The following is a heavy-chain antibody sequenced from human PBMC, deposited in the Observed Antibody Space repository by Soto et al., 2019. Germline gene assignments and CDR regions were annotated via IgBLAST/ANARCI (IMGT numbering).Heavy chain of an antibody. CDR2: IWYDGSNK. J-gene: IGHJ6*02. Sequence: GGSLRLSCAASGFTFSSYGMHWVRQAPGKGLEWVAVIWYDGSNKYYADSVKGRFTISRDNSKNTLYLQMNSLRAEDTAVYYCARVTKWMVLDNYYGMDVWGQGTTVTVSS. CDR1: GFTFSSYG. V-gene: IGHV3-33*01. CDR3: ARVTKWMVLDNYYGMDV. D-gene: IGHD6-19*01.